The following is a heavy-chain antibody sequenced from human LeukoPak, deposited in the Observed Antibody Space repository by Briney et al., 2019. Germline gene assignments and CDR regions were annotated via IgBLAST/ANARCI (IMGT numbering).Heavy chain of an antibody. CDR2: IYYSGST. D-gene: IGHD5-18*01. Sequence: SETLSLTCTVSGGSISSSSYYWDWIRQPPGKGLEWIASIYYSGSTYYNPSLKSRVTISVDTSKNQFSLSLISVTAADTAVYYCARGNSARIHNWFDPWGQGTLVTVSS. CDR3: ARGNSARIHNWFDP. J-gene: IGHJ5*02. V-gene: IGHV4-39*07. CDR1: GGSISSSSYY.